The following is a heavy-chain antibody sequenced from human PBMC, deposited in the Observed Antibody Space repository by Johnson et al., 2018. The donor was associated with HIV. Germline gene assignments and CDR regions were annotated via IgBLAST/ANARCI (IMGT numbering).Heavy chain of an antibody. CDR2: IWYDGSNK. CDR3: AKDSGYDFWSGYYTDDAFDI. V-gene: IGHV3-33*06. CDR1: GFTFSSYG. Sequence: QVQLVESGGGVVQPGRSLRLSCEASGFTFSSYGMHWVRQAPGKGLAWVAVIWYDGSNKYYADSVKGRFTISRDNSKNTLYLQMNSLRAEDTAVYYCAKDSGYDFWSGYYTDDAFDIWGQGTMVTVSS. J-gene: IGHJ3*02. D-gene: IGHD3-3*01.